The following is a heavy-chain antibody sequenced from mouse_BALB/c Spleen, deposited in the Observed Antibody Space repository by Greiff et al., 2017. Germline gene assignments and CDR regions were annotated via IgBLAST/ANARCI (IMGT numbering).Heavy chain of an antibody. CDR2: ISNLAYSI. V-gene: IGHV5-15*02. CDR1: GFTFSDYG. J-gene: IGHJ3*01. D-gene: IGHD2-3*01. CDR3: ARVDGYWFAY. Sequence: EVQGVESGGGLVQPGGSRKLSCAASGFTFSDYGMAWVRQAPGKGPEWVAFISNLAYSIYYADTVTGRFTISRENAKNTLYLEMSSLRSEDTAMYYCARVDGYWFAYWGQGTLVTVSA.